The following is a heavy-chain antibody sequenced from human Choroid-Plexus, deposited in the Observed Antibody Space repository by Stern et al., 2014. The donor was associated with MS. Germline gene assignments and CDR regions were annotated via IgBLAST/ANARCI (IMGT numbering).Heavy chain of an antibody. CDR3: AKDRQYLTYFFDH. D-gene: IGHD2/OR15-2a*01. Sequence: VQLVESGGGVVQPGRPLRLSCVASGFTFGSCAMHWVRQAPGKGLGWVAGVPYDGSNKYYADSVKGRFTISRDNSQNTLYMQMSSLRPEDTAVYYCAKDRQYLTYFFDHWGQGSLVTVSS. CDR1: GFTFGSCA. V-gene: IGHV3-30*18. J-gene: IGHJ5*02. CDR2: VPYDGSNK.